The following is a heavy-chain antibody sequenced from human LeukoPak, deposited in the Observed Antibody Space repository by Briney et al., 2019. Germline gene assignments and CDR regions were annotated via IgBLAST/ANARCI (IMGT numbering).Heavy chain of an antibody. Sequence: PGGSLRLSCAASGFTFSSFALHWVRQAPGKGLEYVSAISSNGRNTYYANSVKGRFTISRDNSKNTVYLQMGSLRAEDMAVYYCAREDYGSGSYPLDYWGQGTLVTVSS. D-gene: IGHD3-10*01. V-gene: IGHV3-64*01. CDR2: ISSNGRNT. CDR1: GFTFSSFA. CDR3: AREDYGSGSYPLDY. J-gene: IGHJ4*02.